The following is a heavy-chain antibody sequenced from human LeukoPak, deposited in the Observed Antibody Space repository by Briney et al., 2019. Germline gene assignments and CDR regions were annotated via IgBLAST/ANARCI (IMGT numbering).Heavy chain of an antibody. V-gene: IGHV1-2*02. CDR1: GYTFTGYY. J-gene: IGHJ4*02. Sequence: ASAKVSCKASGYTFTGYYMHWVRQAPGQGLEWMGWINPNSGGTNYAQKFQGRVTMTRDTSISTAYMELSRLRSDDTAVYYCARRQYYDFWSGYRYYFDYWGQGTLVTVSP. D-gene: IGHD3-3*01. CDR2: INPNSGGT. CDR3: ARRQYYDFWSGYRYYFDY.